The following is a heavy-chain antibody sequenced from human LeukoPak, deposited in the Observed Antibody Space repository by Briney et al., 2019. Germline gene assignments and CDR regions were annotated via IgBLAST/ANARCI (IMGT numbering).Heavy chain of an antibody. CDR1: GFTFSSYG. Sequence: GGSPRLSCAASGFTFSSYGMHWVRQAPGKGLEWVAFIRYDGSNKYYADSVKGRFTISRDNSKNTLYLQMNSLRAEDTAVYYCATDPGFGSGYLYYYYYYMDVWGKGTTVTVSS. V-gene: IGHV3-30*02. D-gene: IGHD3-3*01. J-gene: IGHJ6*03. CDR3: ATDPGFGSGYLYYYYYYMDV. CDR2: IRYDGSNK.